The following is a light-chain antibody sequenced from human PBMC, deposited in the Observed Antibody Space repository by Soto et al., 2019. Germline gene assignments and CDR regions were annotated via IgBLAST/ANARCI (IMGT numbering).Light chain of an antibody. J-gene: IGLJ1*01. CDR3: TSYTSSGTYV. Sequence: QSVLTQPASVSGSPGQSITISCTGTSSDFGNYNFVSWYQQHPGKAPKLMIYEVSNRPSGVSNRFSGSKSGNTASLTVSGLQAEDEADYYCTSYTSSGTYVFGTGTKVTVL. CDR1: SSDFGNYNF. CDR2: EVS. V-gene: IGLV2-14*01.